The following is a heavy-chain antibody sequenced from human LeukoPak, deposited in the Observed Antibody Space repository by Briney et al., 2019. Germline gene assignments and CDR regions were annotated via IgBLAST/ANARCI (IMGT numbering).Heavy chain of an antibody. CDR3: WVPAATLLDP. CDR2: IYPGDSDT. CDR1: GYSFTSYW. Sequence: PGESLKISCKGSGYSFTSYWIGWVRQMPGKGLEWMGIIYPGDSDTRYGPSFQGQVTISADKPISTAYLQWSSLKASDTAMYYCWVPAATLLDPWGQGTLVTVSS. V-gene: IGHV5-51*01. D-gene: IGHD2-2*01. J-gene: IGHJ5*02.